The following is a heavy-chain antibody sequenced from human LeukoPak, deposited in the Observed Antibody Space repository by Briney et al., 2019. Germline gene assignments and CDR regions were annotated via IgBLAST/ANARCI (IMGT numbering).Heavy chain of an antibody. CDR3: ARRVLFKSYFEY. D-gene: IGHD2-8*02. CDR1: GGSINRSNYY. Sequence: SETLSLTCTVSGGSINRSNYYWGWVRQPPGKGLEWIGTIYYSGNTYYHPSLKSRVTISVDTSKNQFSLNLRSVTAADTAVYYCARRVLFKSYFEYWGLGALVTVSS. V-gene: IGHV4-39*07. J-gene: IGHJ4*02. CDR2: IYYSGNT.